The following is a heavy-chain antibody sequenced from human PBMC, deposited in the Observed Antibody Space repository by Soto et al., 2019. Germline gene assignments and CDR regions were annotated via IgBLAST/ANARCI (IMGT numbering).Heavy chain of an antibody. CDR2: IIPRFGTT. CDR1: GDSFSKYT. Sequence: SVKVSCKASGDSFSKYTVNWVRQAPRQGLEWMGGIIPRFGTTNYAPTLQDRVTITADESMNTVYMELSSLRSEDTALYYCARGRGLYNSGRSQLDSWGQGTLVTVS. V-gene: IGHV1-69*13. D-gene: IGHD1-26*01. J-gene: IGHJ4*02. CDR3: ARGRGLYNSGRSQLDS.